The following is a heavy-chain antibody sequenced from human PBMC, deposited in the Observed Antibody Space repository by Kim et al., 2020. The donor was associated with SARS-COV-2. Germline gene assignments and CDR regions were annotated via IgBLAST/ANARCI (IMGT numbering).Heavy chain of an antibody. V-gene: IGHV4-39*07. CDR1: GGSISSSSYY. J-gene: IGHJ5*02. CDR3: ARDLPRITMIVGRRTWFDP. D-gene: IGHD3-22*01. CDR2: IYYSGST. Sequence: SETLSLTCTVSGGSISSSSYYWGWIRQPPGKGLVWIGSIYYSGSTYYNPSLKSRVTISVDTYKNQFFLKLSSVTAADTAVYYCARDLPRITMIVGRRTWFDPWGQGTLVTVSS.